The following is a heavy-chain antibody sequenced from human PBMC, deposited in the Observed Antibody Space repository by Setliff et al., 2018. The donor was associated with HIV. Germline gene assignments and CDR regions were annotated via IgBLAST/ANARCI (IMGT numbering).Heavy chain of an antibody. V-gene: IGHV4-59*08. D-gene: IGHD6-19*01. Sequence: SETLSLTCTVSGASISSFYWSWIRQPPGKGLDWIGYIYYSGSTNYNPSLKSRVTRPVDTSKNRFSLKLNSVTAADTAVYYCARLNQQWLVRDSGSNWFDPWGQGILVTVSS. CDR3: ARLNQQWLVRDSGSNWFDP. CDR2: IYYSGST. J-gene: IGHJ5*02. CDR1: GASISSFY.